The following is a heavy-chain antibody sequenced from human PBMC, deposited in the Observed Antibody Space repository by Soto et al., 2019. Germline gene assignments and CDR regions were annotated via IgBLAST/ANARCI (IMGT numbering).Heavy chain of an antibody. CDR3: ARYKSNYYYGMDV. CDR1: GGSISSYY. D-gene: IGHD1-20*01. Sequence: PSETLSLTCTVSGGSISSYYWSWIRQPPGKGLEWIGYIYYSGITNYSPSLKSRVTISVDTSKNQFSLKLSSVTAADTAVYYCARYKSNYYYGMDVWDQGTTVTVPS. CDR2: IYYSGIT. V-gene: IGHV4-59*01. J-gene: IGHJ6*02.